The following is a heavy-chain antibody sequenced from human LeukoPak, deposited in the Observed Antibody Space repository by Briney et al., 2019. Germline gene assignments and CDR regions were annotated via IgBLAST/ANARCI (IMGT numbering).Heavy chain of an antibody. J-gene: IGHJ4*02. CDR3: SKWFSYYFAY. D-gene: IGHD3-22*01. Sequence: GGSLRLSCAASGVTFSTYSMNSVRQAPGKGLEWVSSISTGSSSIYYADSVKGRFTISRDNAKNSLYLQIKQPRTEGTAVYLLSKWFSYYFAYWGQGTLVTVSS. CDR2: ISTGSSSI. V-gene: IGHV3-21*04. CDR1: GVTFSTYS.